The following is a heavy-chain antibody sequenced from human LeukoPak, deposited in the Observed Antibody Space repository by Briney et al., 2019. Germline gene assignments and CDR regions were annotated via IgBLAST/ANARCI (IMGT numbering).Heavy chain of an antibody. CDR3: AREGYGDYVIWFGP. Sequence: ASVKVSCKASGYTFTSYDINWVRQAPGQGLEWMGGIIPIFGTANYAQKFQGRVTITADESTSTAYMELSSLRSEDTAVYYCAREGYGDYVIWFGPWGQGTLVTVSS. J-gene: IGHJ5*02. D-gene: IGHD4-17*01. CDR2: IIPIFGTA. V-gene: IGHV1-69*13. CDR1: GYTFTSYD.